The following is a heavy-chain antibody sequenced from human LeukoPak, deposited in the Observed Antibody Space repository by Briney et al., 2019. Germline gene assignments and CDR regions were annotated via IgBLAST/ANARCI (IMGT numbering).Heavy chain of an antibody. Sequence: GGSLRLSCAASGFTFNSHEMHWVRQAPGKGLEWVSYITSSGGITYYADSVKGRSTVSRDNAKNSLFLQMNSLRAEDTAIYYCAGERNCGGDCYQGSWFDPWGQGTLVTVSS. J-gene: IGHJ5*02. CDR2: ITSSGGIT. CDR1: GFTFNSHE. D-gene: IGHD2-21*02. CDR3: AGERNCGGDCYQGSWFDP. V-gene: IGHV3-48*03.